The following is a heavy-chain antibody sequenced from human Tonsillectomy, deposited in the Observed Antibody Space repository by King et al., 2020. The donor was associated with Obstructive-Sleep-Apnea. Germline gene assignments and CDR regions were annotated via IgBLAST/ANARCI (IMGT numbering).Heavy chain of an antibody. D-gene: IGHD3-22*01. J-gene: IGHJ6*02. CDR3: ARGIDMIVGMDV. Sequence: VQLVESGGGVVQPGRSLRLSCAASGFTFSSYAMHWVRQAPGKGLEWVAVISYDGSNKYYADSVKGRFTISRDNSKNTLYLQMNSLRAEDTAVYYCARGIDMIVGMDVWGQGTTVTVSS. CDR1: GFTFSSYA. CDR2: ISYDGSNK. V-gene: IGHV3-30*04.